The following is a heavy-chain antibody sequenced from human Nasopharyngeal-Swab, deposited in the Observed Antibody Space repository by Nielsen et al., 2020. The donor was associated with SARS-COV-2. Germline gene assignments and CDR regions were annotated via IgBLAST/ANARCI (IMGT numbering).Heavy chain of an antibody. V-gene: IGHV3-23*01. CDR3: AKVGNDYGDYWFDP. CDR2: LSGSGGNT. CDR1: GFTFSSYA. J-gene: IGHJ5*02. D-gene: IGHD4-17*01. Sequence: LKISCAASGFTFSSYAMSWVRQAPGKGLEWVSALSGSGGNTYYADAVKGRFTISRDNSKNTLYLQMNSLRAEDTAVYYCAKVGNDYGDYWFDPWGQGTLVTVSS.